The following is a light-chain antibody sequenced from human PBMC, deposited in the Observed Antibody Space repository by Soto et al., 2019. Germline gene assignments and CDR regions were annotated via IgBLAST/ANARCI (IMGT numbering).Light chain of an antibody. CDR2: EVS. Sequence: QSVLTQPASVSGSPGQSITISCTGTSSDVGGYNYVSWYQQHPGKAPKLMIYEVSNRPSGVSNRFSGSKSGNTASLTISGLQAEVEADYYCSSYTSSSTLVFGTGPNVTVL. CDR1: SSDVGGYNY. J-gene: IGLJ1*01. CDR3: SSYTSSSTLV. V-gene: IGLV2-14*01.